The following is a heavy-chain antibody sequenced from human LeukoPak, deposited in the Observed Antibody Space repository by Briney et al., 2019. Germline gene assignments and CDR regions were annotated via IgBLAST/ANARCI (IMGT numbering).Heavy chain of an antibody. J-gene: IGHJ4*02. Sequence: GGSLRLSCSASGFTFSNYAMTWVRQAPGQGLEWVSTISRSGDKTYYAASVKGRFTISRDNSKNTLYLQMNSLRAADTAFYYCARFCGPSTCYSGFDSWGQGTLVTVSS. V-gene: IGHV3-23*01. D-gene: IGHD2-15*01. CDR2: ISRSGDKT. CDR3: ARFCGPSTCYSGFDS. CDR1: GFTFSNYA.